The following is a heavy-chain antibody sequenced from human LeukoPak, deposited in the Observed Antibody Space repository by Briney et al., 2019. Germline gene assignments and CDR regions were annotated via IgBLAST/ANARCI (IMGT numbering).Heavy chain of an antibody. CDR2: IYYSGIT. V-gene: IGHV4-59*12. CDR3: ARDEYYYDSSGYYFDY. CDR1: GGSISSYY. J-gene: IGHJ4*02. Sequence: SETLSLTCTVSGGSISSYYWNWIRQPPGKGLEWIGYIYYSGITNYNPSLKSRVTISVDTSKNQFSLKLSSVTAADTAVYYCARDEYYYDSSGYYFDYWGQGTLVTVSS. D-gene: IGHD3-22*01.